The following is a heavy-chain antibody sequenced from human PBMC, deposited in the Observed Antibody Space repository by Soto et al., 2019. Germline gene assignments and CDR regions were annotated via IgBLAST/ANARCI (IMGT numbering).Heavy chain of an antibody. CDR3: ARSFSGGDVDWSDP. Sequence: QVQLVQSGAEVKKPGASVKVSCKASGYTFTSYAMHWVRQAPGQRLEWMGWINAGNGNTKYSQKFQGRVNITRDTSASTAYMELSRLRSEETAVYYCARSFSGGDVDWSDPWGQETLVTDST. D-gene: IGHD2-21*02. J-gene: IGHJ5*02. V-gene: IGHV1-3*01. CDR1: GYTFTSYA. CDR2: INAGNGNT.